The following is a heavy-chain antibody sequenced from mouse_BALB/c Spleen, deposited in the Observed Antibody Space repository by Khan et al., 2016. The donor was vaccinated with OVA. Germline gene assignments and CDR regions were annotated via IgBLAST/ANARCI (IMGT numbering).Heavy chain of an antibody. D-gene: IGHD1-1*01. CDR2: ISYSGNT. CDR3: ARIYGGDFDY. CDR1: GYSITTDYA. V-gene: IGHV3-2*02. Sequence: GPGLVKPSQSLSLTCTVTGYSITTDYAWNWIRQFPGNKLEWMGYISYSGNTKYNPSLKSRISITRDTSKNQFFLQLKSVTTEDTARYYCARIYGGDFDYWGQGTTLTVSS. J-gene: IGHJ2*01.